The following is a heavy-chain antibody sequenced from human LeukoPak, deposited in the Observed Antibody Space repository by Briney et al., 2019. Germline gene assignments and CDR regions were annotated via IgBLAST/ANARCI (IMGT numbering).Heavy chain of an antibody. CDR2: ISAFNGNT. D-gene: IGHD3-9*01. CDR3: ARGPYFDSKGFYYYYYGMDL. J-gene: IGHJ6*02. V-gene: IGHV1-18*01. CDR1: GYTFTSYG. Sequence: GASVKVSCKASGYTFTSYGISWVRQAPGQGLEWMGWISAFNGNTNYAQKLQGRVTMTTDTSTSTAYMELRSLRSDDTAVYYCARGPYFDSKGFYYYYYGMDLWGQGTTVTISS.